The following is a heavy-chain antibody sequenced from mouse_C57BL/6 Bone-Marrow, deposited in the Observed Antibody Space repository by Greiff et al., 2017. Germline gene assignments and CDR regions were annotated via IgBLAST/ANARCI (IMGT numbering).Heavy chain of an antibody. D-gene: IGHD2-3*01. CDR2: IDPSDSYT. Sequence: QVQLQQPGAELVMPGASVKLSCKASGYTFTSYWMHWVKQRPGQGLEWIGEIDPSDSYTNYNQKFKGKSTLTVDKSSSTAYMQLSSLTSEDSAVYDCARDGYYPPWFAYWGQGTLVTVSA. CDR1: GYTFTSYW. CDR3: ARDGYYPPWFAY. V-gene: IGHV1-69*01. J-gene: IGHJ3*01.